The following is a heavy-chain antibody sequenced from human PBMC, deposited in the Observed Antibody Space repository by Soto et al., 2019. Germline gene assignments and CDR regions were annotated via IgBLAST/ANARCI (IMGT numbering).Heavy chain of an antibody. CDR2: IIPIFGTA. V-gene: IGHV1-69*13. J-gene: IGHJ6*03. CDR3: ARGGDPYCSGGSCYSPPHYYYYYYMDV. CDR1: GGTFSSYA. Sequence: ASVKVSCKASGGTFSSYAISWVRQAPGQGLEWMGGIIPIFGTANYAQKFQCRVTITADESTSTAYMELSSLRSEDTAVYYCARGGDPYCSGGSCYSPPHYYYYYYMDVWGKGTTVTVSS. D-gene: IGHD2-15*01.